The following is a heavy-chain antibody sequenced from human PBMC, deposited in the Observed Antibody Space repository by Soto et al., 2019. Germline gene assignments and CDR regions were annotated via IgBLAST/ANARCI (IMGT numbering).Heavy chain of an antibody. D-gene: IGHD5-12*01. CDR3: VYRPPTLRSNWFAP. CDR1: GFSLNTKGVG. V-gene: IGHV2-5*02. J-gene: IGHJ5*02. Sequence: SGPTLVNPTQTLTLTCTFSGFSLNTKGVGVGWIRQPPGKALEWLALIYWDDNKRYSPSLESRLTIAKGASRNQVVLTMTNMDPVDTATYYCVYRPPTLRSNWFAPWGQGTLVTVSS. CDR2: IYWDDNK.